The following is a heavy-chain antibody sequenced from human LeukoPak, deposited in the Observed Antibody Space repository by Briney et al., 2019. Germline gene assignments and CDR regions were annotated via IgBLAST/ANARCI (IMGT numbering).Heavy chain of an antibody. CDR3: AKEERTIPVEGPPSDWFFDH. CDR2: ISFDGSNK. Sequence: PGGSLRLSCAASGFTFSNYGMHWVRQAPGKGLEWVTVISFDGSNKYYTDSVKGRFTISGDNSKNTLYLQMNSLRADDTAVYYCAKEERTIPVEGPPSDWFFDHWGRGTLVTVSS. J-gene: IGHJ2*01. V-gene: IGHV3-30*18. D-gene: IGHD6-19*01. CDR1: GFTFSNYG.